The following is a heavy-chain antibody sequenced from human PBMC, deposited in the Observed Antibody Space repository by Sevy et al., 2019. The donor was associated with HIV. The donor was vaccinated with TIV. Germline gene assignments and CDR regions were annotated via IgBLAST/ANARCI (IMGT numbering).Heavy chain of an antibody. CDR3: ARDGLTYGGMDV. Sequence: SQTLSLTCAISGDGVSSNNAAWNWIRQSPSRGLEWLGRTFYRSNWYNDYAVSVKGRITINPDTSKNQLSLQLTSVTPEDTAVYYCARDGLTYGGMDVWGQGTTVTVSS. V-gene: IGHV6-1*01. CDR1: GDGVSSNNAA. CDR2: TFYRSNWYN. D-gene: IGHD1-20*01. J-gene: IGHJ6*02.